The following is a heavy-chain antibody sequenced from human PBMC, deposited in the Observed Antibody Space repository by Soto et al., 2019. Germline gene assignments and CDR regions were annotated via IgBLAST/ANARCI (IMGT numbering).Heavy chain of an antibody. J-gene: IGHJ4*02. Sequence: QLQESGPGLVKPSETLSLTCSVSGGSITYNSYYWGWIRQSPGKGLEWIGNFHFPGTTHYNPSLKSRVTISVDSSKNQFFLSLTSVTATDTAIYYCARRRAEPNFDFWGQGTLISVSP. V-gene: IGHV4-39*01. CDR2: FHFPGTT. CDR3: ARRRAEPNFDF. CDR1: GGSITYNSYY. D-gene: IGHD1-26*01.